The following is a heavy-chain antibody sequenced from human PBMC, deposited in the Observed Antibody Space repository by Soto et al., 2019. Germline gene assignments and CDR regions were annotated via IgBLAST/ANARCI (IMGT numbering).Heavy chain of an antibody. Sequence: QVQLVQSGAEVKKPGASVKISCKASGYTFTSYAIHWVRQAPGQRLEWMGRINAGNGDTKYSQNFQGRVTITRDTSASTAYMELSSLKSEDTAVFYCARSRVSAVTPGSYWGPGTLVTVSS. J-gene: IGHJ4*02. CDR3: ARSRVSAVTPGSY. CDR2: INAGNGDT. CDR1: GYTFTSYA. V-gene: IGHV1-3*01. D-gene: IGHD4-17*01.